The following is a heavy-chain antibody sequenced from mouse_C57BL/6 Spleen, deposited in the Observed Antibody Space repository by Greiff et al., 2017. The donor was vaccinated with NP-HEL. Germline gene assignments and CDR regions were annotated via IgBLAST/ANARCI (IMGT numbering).Heavy chain of an antibody. D-gene: IGHD1-1*01. V-gene: IGHV1-15*01. CDR3: TRKLRYYAMDY. CDR1: GYTFTDYE. CDR2: LDPETGGT. Sequence: VQLQQSGAELVRPGASVTLSCKASGYTFTDYEMHWVKQTPVHGLEWIGALDPETGGTAYNQKFKGKAILTADKSSSTAYMELRSLTSEDSAVYYCTRKLRYYAMDYWGQGTSVTVSS. J-gene: IGHJ4*01.